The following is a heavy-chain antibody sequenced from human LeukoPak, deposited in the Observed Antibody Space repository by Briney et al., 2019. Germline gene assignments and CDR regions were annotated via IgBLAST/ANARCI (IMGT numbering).Heavy chain of an antibody. V-gene: IGHV3-21*01. CDR2: ISSTSAYI. J-gene: IGHJ5*01. CDR3: ARVAVSGPTGWFDS. D-gene: IGHD2-8*02. Sequence: GGSVRLSCAGSGFALKSYSLSWVRQAPGKGLEWVSSISSTSAYIYYADSVKGRFTISRDNVDNVVYLQMNSLGAEDTAVYYRARVAVSGPTGWFDSWGQGTLVTVSS. CDR1: GFALKSYS.